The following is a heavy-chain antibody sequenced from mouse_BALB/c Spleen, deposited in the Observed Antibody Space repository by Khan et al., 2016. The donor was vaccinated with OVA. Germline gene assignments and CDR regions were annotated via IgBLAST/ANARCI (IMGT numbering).Heavy chain of an antibody. CDR3: ARHKPRAAWEEY. CDR2: ISNGGNYT. CDR1: GFAFSTYD. Sequence: EVQLVESGGGLVKPGGSLKLSCAASGFAFSTYDMSWVRQTPEKRLEWVATISNGGNYTYYPDSVKGRFTISSDNARNTLYLQMNSLRSEDTALYHCARHKPRAAWEEYWGQGTSVTVSS. D-gene: IGHD3-1*01. J-gene: IGHJ4*01. V-gene: IGHV5-9*02.